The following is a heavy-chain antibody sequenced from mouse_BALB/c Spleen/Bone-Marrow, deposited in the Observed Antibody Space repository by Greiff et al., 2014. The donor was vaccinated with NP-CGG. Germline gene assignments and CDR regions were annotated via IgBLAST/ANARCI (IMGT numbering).Heavy chain of an antibody. V-gene: IGHV5-6*02. CDR2: IGVGGTYT. D-gene: IGHD1-1*01. J-gene: IGHJ3*01. CDR1: GFSFSGYG. Sequence: EVMLMESGGDLVKPGGSLKLSCAASGFSFSGYGMSWVRQTPDKRLEWVATIGVGGTYTYYPDSVKGRFTISRDNAKNTLYLRMSSLKSEDTAMYYCARPFTTVVATVFAYWGQGTLVTVSA. CDR3: ARPFTTVVATVFAY.